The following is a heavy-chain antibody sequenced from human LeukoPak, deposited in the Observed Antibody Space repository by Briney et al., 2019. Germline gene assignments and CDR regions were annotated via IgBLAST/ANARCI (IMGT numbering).Heavy chain of an antibody. D-gene: IGHD3-16*01. Sequence: SETLSLTCTVSGGSISSSSYYWGWIRQPPGKGLEWIGSIYYSGSTYYNPSLKSRVTISVDTSKNQFSLKLSSVTAADTAVYYCARDALAPGLDAFDIWGQGTMVTVSS. V-gene: IGHV4-39*07. CDR1: GGSISSSSYY. J-gene: IGHJ3*02. CDR2: IYYSGST. CDR3: ARDALAPGLDAFDI.